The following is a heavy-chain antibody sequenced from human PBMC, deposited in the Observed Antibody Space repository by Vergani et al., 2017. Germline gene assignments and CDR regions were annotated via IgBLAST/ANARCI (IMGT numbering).Heavy chain of an antibody. CDR3: ARVYCSSTSCYPPRY. Sequence: QVQLQESGPGLVKPSQTLSPTCTVSGGSICSGCYYWSWIRQPAGKGLEWIGRIYTSGITNYNPSLKSRVTISVDTSKNKFSLKLSSVTAADTAVYYCARVYCSSTSCYPPRYWGQGTVVTVSS. J-gene: IGHJ4*02. V-gene: IGHV4-61*02. D-gene: IGHD2-2*01. CDR1: GGSICSGCYY. CDR2: IYTSGIT.